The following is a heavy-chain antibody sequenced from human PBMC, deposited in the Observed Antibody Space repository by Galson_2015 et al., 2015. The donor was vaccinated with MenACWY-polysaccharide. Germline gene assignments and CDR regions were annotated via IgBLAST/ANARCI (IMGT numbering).Heavy chain of an antibody. D-gene: IGHD6-19*01. J-gene: IGHJ4*02. Sequence: SLRLSCAASGFIVSSNYMSWVRQAPGKGLEWVSVIYSGGSTYYADSVKGRFTISRDNSKNTLYLQMNRLRAEDTAVYYCARDQGGSGFDYWGQGSLVTVSS. CDR1: GFIVSSNY. CDR3: ARDQGGSGFDY. CDR2: IYSGGST. V-gene: IGHV3-53*01.